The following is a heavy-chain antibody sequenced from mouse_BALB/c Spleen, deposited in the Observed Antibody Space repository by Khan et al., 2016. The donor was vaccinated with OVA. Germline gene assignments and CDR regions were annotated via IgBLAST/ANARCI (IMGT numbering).Heavy chain of an antibody. CDR3: ARGGDENHAMDY. V-gene: IGHV1-76*01. CDR2: IYPGTGST. D-gene: IGHD1-1*02. Sequence: QVQLKQSGAELVRPGASVKLSCKTSGYIFTNYWIHWVKQRSGQGLEWIARIYPGTGSTYDNEKFKGKATLTEDKSSRTAYLQLRSLKSEDSAVYVCARGGDENHAMDYWGQGTSVTVSS. CDR1: GYIFTNYW. J-gene: IGHJ4*01.